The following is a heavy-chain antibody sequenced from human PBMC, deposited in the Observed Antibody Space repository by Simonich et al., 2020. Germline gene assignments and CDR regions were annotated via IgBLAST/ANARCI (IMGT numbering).Heavy chain of an antibody. CDR1: GGSISSSSYY. CDR3: ARHAGFAFDI. CDR2: IYYREST. J-gene: IGHJ3*02. V-gene: IGHV4-39*01. D-gene: IGHD6-13*01. Sequence: QLQLQESGPGLVKPSETLSLTCTVSGGSISSSSYYWGWIRQPPGKGLEWIGSIYYRESTYYNPSLKSRYTISEDTSKNQFSLKLSSVTAADTAVYYCARHAGFAFDIWGQGTMVTVSS.